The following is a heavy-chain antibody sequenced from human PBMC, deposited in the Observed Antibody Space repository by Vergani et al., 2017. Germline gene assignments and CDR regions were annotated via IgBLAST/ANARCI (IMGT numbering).Heavy chain of an antibody. CDR2: IIPILGIA. Sequence: QVQLVQSGAEVKKPGSSVKVSCKASGGTFSSYAISWVRQAPGQGLEWMGRIIPILGIANYAQKFQGRVTITADKSTCTAYMELSSLRPEDTAVYYCARAQQALGGDNWFDPWGQGTLVTVSS. J-gene: IGHJ5*02. CDR1: GGTFSSYA. V-gene: IGHV1-69*04. CDR3: ARAQQALGGDNWFDP. D-gene: IGHD1/OR15-1a*01.